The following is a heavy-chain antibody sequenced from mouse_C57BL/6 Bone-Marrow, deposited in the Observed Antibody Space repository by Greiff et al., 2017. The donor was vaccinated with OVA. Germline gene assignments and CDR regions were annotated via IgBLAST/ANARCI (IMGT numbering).Heavy chain of an antibody. D-gene: IGHD2-4*01. CDR1: GYSFTGYY. CDR2: INPSTGGT. V-gene: IGHV1-42*01. CDR3: ARGGYDYDERDWYFDV. J-gene: IGHJ1*03. Sequence: EVQLQKSGPELVKPGASVKISCKASGYSFTGYYMNWVKQSPEKSLEWIGEINPSTGGTTYNQKFKAKATLTVDKSSSTAYMQLKSLTSEDSAVYYCARGGYDYDERDWYFDVWGTGTTVTVSS.